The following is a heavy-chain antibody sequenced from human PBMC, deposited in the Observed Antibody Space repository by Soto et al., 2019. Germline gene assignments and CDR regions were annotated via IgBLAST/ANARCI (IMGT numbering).Heavy chain of an antibody. CDR1: VVSISSGGYY. V-gene: IGHV4-31*03. CDR3: ARNVAEDGYLQY. Sequence: PSETLSLTCTFSVVSISSGGYYCSWMRQHPGKGLEWIGYIYYSGSTYYNPSLKSRVTISVDTSKNQFSLKLSSVTAADTAVYYCARNVAEDGYLQYLGQGTLVNVSS. D-gene: IGHD6-13*01. J-gene: IGHJ4*02. CDR2: IYYSGST.